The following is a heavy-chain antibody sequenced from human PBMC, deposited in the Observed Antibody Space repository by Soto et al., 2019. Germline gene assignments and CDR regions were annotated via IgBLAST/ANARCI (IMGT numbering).Heavy chain of an antibody. Sequence: GGSLRLSCAASGFTLSSYGMHWVRQAPGKGLEWVAVIWYDGSNKYYADSVEGRFSISRDNSKNTLYLQMNSLRAEDTAVYYCAKEWSDARTREKCGLVDYWGQGALVTVSS. CDR1: GFTLSSYG. J-gene: IGHJ4*02. CDR2: IWYDGSNK. D-gene: IGHD2-8*01. V-gene: IGHV3-33*06. CDR3: AKEWSDARTREKCGLVDY.